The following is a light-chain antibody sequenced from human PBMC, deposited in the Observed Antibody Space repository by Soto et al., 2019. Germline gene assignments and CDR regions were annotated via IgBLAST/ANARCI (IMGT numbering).Light chain of an antibody. J-gene: IGKJ3*01. CDR2: GAS. Sequence: ENVLTQSPGTLSLSPGERATLSCRASQSVGRNYLAWFQQKSGQAPRLVIYGASSRAAGIPDRLSGSGSGTDFTLTISRLEPEDFAVYYCQQYNSWPLTFGPGTKVDIK. CDR1: QSVGRNY. CDR3: QQYNSWPLT. V-gene: IGKV3-20*01.